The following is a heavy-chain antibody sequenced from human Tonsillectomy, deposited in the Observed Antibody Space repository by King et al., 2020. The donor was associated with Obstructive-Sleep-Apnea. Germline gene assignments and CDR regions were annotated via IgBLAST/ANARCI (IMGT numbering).Heavy chain of an antibody. D-gene: IGHD2-15*01. CDR2: IIPIFGTA. CDR3: ARAPSAYCSGGSCYSAGYYYYGMDV. V-gene: IGHV1-69*12. Sequence: QLVQSGAEVKKPGSSVKVSCKASVGTFSSYAISWVRQAPGQGLEWMGGIIPIFGTANYAQKFQGRVTITADESTSTAYMELSSLRSEGTAVYYCARAPSAYCSGGSCYSAGYYYYGMDVWGQGTTVTVSS. J-gene: IGHJ6*02. CDR1: VGTFSSYA.